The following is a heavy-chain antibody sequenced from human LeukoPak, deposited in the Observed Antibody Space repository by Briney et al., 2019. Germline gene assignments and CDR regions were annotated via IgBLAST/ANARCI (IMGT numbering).Heavy chain of an antibody. CDR3: ARDRSSSWYPEV. CDR2: ISSSSSYI. CDR1: GFTFSSYW. V-gene: IGHV3-21*01. J-gene: IGHJ6*04. D-gene: IGHD6-13*01. Sequence: GGSLRLSCAASGFTFSSYWMSWVRQAPGKGLEWVSSISSSSSYIYYADSVKGRFTISRDNAKNSLYLQMNSLRAEDTAVYYCARDRSSSWYPEVWGKGTTVTVSS.